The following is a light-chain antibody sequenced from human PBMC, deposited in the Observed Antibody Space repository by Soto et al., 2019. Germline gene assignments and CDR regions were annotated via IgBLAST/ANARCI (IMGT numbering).Light chain of an antibody. CDR1: NSNIGSNP. Sequence: QSVLTQPPSASGAPGQRVTISCSGSNSNIGSNPVYWYQHLPTTAPKLLIYRNDQRRSGVPDRFSGSKSGTSASLAISGLRPEGEADYFWSGWEDSLRWILIGGGTKVTVL. J-gene: IGLJ2*01. CDR3: SGWEDSLRWIL. V-gene: IGLV1-47*01. CDR2: RND.